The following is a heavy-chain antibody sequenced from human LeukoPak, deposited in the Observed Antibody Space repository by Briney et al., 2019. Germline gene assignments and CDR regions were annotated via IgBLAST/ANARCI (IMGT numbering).Heavy chain of an antibody. CDR1: GGSISSGGYS. D-gene: IGHD4-17*01. CDR3: AGYGDYAGLYYFDY. Sequence: PSETLSLTCAVSGGSISSGGYSGSWIRQPPGKGLEWIGYIYHSGSTYYNPSLKSRVTISVDRSKNHFSLKLSSVTAADTAVYYCAGYGDYAGLYYFDYWGQGTLVTVSS. CDR2: IYHSGST. J-gene: IGHJ4*02. V-gene: IGHV4-30-2*01.